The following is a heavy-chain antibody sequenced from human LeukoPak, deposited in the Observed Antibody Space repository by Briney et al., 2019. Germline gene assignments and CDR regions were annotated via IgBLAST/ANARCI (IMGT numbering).Heavy chain of an antibody. CDR3: AGGTVVTSGFDY. Sequence: SETLSLTCTVSGGSISSSSYYWGWLRQPPGKGLEWIGSIYYGGSTYYSPSLKSRASISPDTSKIQVSLKLSSVAAADTAVYYCAGGTVVTSGFDYWGQGTLVSVSS. J-gene: IGHJ4*02. CDR2: IYYGGST. V-gene: IGHV4-39*07. D-gene: IGHD4-23*01. CDR1: GGSISSSSYY.